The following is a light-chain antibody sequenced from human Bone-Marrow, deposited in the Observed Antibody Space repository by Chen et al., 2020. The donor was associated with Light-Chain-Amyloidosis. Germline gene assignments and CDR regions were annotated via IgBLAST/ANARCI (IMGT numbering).Light chain of an antibody. V-gene: IGLV2-11*01. Sequence: QSALTQPHSVSGSPGQSVTISCTGTSSDIGGYDYVSWYQQYPGTAPKLIIYDVNKRPSGVPDRFSASKSANTASLTISGLQADDEAEYHCCAYAGTYTLLFGGGTRLTVL. CDR2: DVN. CDR3: CAYAGTYTLL. J-gene: IGLJ3*02. CDR1: SSDIGGYDY.